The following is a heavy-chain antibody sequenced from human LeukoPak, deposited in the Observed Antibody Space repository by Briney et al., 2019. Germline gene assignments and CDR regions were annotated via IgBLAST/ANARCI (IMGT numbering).Heavy chain of an antibody. CDR3: ARTYCGGDCYYSYFDY. CDR1: GXIFTTYC. Sequence: GESLKISFKGSGXIFTTYCIGWVRQMPGKGLERMVMIYPGDSDTRYSPSFQGRVTISADKSISTAYLQWSSLKASDTAMYYCARTYCGGDCYYSYFDYWGQGTLVTVSS. CDR2: IYPGDSDT. V-gene: IGHV5-51*01. D-gene: IGHD2-21*02. J-gene: IGHJ4*02.